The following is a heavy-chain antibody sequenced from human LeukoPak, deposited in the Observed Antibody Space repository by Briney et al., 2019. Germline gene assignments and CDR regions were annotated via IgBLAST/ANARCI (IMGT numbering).Heavy chain of an antibody. CDR2: ISAYNGNT. CDR1: SYTFTSYG. D-gene: IGHD3-10*01. Sequence: ASVKVSCKASSYTFTSYGISWVRQAPGQGLEWMGWISAYNGNTNYAQKLQGRVTMTTDTSTSTAYMELRSLRSDDTAVYYCARLMVRGVSNKAPFDYWGQGTLVTVSS. J-gene: IGHJ4*02. CDR3: ARLMVRGVSNKAPFDY. V-gene: IGHV1-18*01.